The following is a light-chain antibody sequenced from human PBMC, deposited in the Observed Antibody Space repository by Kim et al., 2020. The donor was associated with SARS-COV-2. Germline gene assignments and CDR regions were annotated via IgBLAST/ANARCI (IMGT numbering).Light chain of an antibody. V-gene: IGKV1-33*01. J-gene: IGKJ4*01. Sequence: SASVGDRVTITCQASQDIFNYLNWYQQKPGKAPKLLIYDVSNLETGVPTRFSGGGSGTYFTLTISSLQPEDIATYYCQQYDTLITFGGGTKVDIK. CDR2: DVS. CDR3: QQYDTLIT. CDR1: QDIFNY.